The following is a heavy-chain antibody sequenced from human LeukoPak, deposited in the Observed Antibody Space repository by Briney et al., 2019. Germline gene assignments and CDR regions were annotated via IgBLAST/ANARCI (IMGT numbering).Heavy chain of an antibody. V-gene: IGHV4-59*12. Sequence: SETLSLTCTVSGGSISSYYWSWIRQPPGKGLEWIGYIYYSGSTSYNPSLKSRVTMSVDTSKNQFSLKLSSVTAADTAVYYCARVLLYYYDSSGYQNNWFDPWGQGTLVTVSS. D-gene: IGHD3-22*01. J-gene: IGHJ5*02. CDR3: ARVLLYYYDSSGYQNNWFDP. CDR1: GGSISSYY. CDR2: IYYSGST.